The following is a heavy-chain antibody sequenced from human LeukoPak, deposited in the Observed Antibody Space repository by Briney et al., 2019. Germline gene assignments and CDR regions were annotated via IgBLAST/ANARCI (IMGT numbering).Heavy chain of an antibody. CDR2: ISGSGGST. J-gene: IGHJ3*02. CDR1: GFTFSSYA. D-gene: IGHD1-26*01. CDR3: ATSGSYFPDAFDI. Sequence: GGSLRLSCAASGFTFSSYAMSWVRQAPGKGLEWVSAISGSGGSTYYADSVKGRFTISRENSKNTLYLQMNSLRAEDTAVYYCATSGSYFPDAFDIWGQGTMVTVSS. V-gene: IGHV3-23*01.